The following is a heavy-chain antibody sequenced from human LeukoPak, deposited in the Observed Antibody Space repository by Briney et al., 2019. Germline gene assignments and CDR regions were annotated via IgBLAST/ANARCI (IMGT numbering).Heavy chain of an antibody. CDR1: GGTFSSYA. Sequence: GASVKVSCKASGGTFSSYAISWVRQAPGQGLEWMGRIVPILGTTNYAPNFQGRVTITTDESTSTAYMELCSLRSEDTAVYCCAKEGYSSSWGDSDFDYWGQGTLVTVSS. V-gene: IGHV1-69*11. D-gene: IGHD6-13*01. J-gene: IGHJ4*02. CDR2: IVPILGTT. CDR3: AKEGYSSSWGDSDFDY.